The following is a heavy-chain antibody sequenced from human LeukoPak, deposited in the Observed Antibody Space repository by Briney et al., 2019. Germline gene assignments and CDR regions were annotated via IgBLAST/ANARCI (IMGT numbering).Heavy chain of an antibody. V-gene: IGHV1-58*01. D-gene: IGHD6-19*01. CDR1: GFTLISSA. Sequence: GTSVKVSCKASGFTLISSAVQWVRQARGQRLEWIGWIVVGSGNTNYAQKFQERVTITRDMSTSTAYMELTSLTSEDTAVYYCAADVTGVAGLDYWGQGTLVTVSS. CDR2: IVVGSGNT. CDR3: AADVTGVAGLDY. J-gene: IGHJ4*02.